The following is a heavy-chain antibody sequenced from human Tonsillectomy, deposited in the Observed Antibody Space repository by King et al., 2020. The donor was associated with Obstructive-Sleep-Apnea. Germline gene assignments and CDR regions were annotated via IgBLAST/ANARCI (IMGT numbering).Heavy chain of an antibody. V-gene: IGHV4-34*01. J-gene: IGHJ3*02. CDR3: ARIGYSYGYTFDI. Sequence: VQLQQWGAGLLKPSETLSLTCAVYGGFLSGYYWSWIRQPPGKGLEWIGEINHSGSTNYNPSLKSRVTMSVDTSKSQFSLKLSSVTAADTAVYHCARIGYSYGYTFDIWGQGTVVTVSS. CDR2: INHSGST. CDR1: GGFLSGYY. D-gene: IGHD5-18*01.